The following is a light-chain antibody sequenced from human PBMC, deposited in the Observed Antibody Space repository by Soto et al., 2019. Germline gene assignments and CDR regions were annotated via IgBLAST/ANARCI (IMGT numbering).Light chain of an antibody. CDR2: GAS. CDR1: QSVSSSN. Sequence: PGERATLSCRASQSVSSSNFAWYQQKPAQAPRLLIYGASRRAPGIPERFSGGGSGTDFTLTISRLEPEDFAVYYCQQFSSYPLTFGGGTKV. V-gene: IGKV3-20*01. CDR3: QQFSSYPLT. J-gene: IGKJ4*01.